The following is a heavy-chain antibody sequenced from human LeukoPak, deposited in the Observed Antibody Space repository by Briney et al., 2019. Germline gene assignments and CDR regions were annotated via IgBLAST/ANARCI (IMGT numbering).Heavy chain of an antibody. CDR1: GGTFSSYA. J-gene: IGHJ5*02. CDR2: IIPILGIA. V-gene: IGHV1-69*04. Sequence: SVNVSCKASGGTFSSYAISWVRQAPGQGLEWMGRIIPILGIANYAQKFQGRVTITADKSTSTAYMELSSLRSEDTAVYYCARGSGSGGRDWFDPWGQGTLVTVSS. D-gene: IGHD1-26*01. CDR3: ARGSGSGGRDWFDP.